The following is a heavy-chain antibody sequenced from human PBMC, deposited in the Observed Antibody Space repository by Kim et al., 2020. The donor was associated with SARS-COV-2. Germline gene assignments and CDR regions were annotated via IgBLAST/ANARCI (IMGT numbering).Heavy chain of an antibody. Sequence: SETLSLTCAVYGGSFNEYYWTWIRQPPGKGLEWIGEINHSGSTNYNPSLKSRVSISVDTSKNQFSLELTSVTAADTAVYYCARGYGESRGYYWGQGTLVTVSS. V-gene: IGHV4-34*01. CDR2: INHSGST. CDR3: ARGYGESRGYY. J-gene: IGHJ4*02. CDR1: GGSFNEYY. D-gene: IGHD3-10*01.